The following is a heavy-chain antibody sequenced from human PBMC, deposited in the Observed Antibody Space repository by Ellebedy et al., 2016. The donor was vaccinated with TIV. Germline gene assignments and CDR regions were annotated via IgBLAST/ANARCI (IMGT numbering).Heavy chain of an antibody. Sequence: GESLKISXVASGFTFTNYAVCWVPQASGKGLEWVPLISCSGGSTYYADSVKGRFTISRDNSKNTLYLLMNSLRADDTAVYYCAKRDLVAGAGECWGQGNLVTVSS. CDR2: ISCSGGST. J-gene: IGHJ1*01. V-gene: IGHV3-23*01. CDR3: AKRDLVAGAGEC. D-gene: IGHD6-19*01. CDR1: GFTFTNYA.